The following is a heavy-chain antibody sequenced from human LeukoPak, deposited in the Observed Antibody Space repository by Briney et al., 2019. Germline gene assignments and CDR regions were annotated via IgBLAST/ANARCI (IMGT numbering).Heavy chain of an antibody. CDR1: GYTFTSYG. CDR3: AREVVYRSSWYFGDY. J-gene: IGHJ4*02. CDR2: ISAYNGNT. Sequence: ASVKVSCKASGYTFTSYGISWVRQAPGQGLEWMGWISAYNGNTNYAQKLQGRVTITTDTSTSTAYMELRSLRSDDTAVYYCAREVVYRSSWYFGDYWGQGTLVTVSS. V-gene: IGHV1-18*01. D-gene: IGHD6-13*01.